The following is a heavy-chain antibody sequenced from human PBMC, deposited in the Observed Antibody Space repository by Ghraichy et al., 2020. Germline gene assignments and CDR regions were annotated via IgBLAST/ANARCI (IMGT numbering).Heavy chain of an antibody. V-gene: IGHV4-39*01. Sequence: SETLSLTCTVSGGSISSSSYYWGWIRQPPGKGLEWIGSIYYSGSTYYNPSLKSRVTISVDTSKNQFSLKLSSVTAADTAVYYCARHGGGSHPAFCWFDPWGQGTLVTVSS. CDR3: ARHGGGSHPAFCWFDP. CDR2: IYYSGST. CDR1: GGSISSSSYY. J-gene: IGHJ5*02. D-gene: IGHD1-26*01.